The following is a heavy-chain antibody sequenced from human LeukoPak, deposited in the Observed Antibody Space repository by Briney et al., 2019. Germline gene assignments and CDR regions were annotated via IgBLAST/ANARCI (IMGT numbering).Heavy chain of an antibody. D-gene: IGHD3-16*01. V-gene: IGHV3-66*01. Sequence: PGGSLRLSCAASGFTVSSNYMSWVRQAPGKGLEWVSLIHSDGSTYYADSVKGRFTISRDSSKNMLYLQMNSLRAEDTAVYYCARAILRAHDYWGQGTLVTVSS. J-gene: IGHJ4*02. CDR2: IHSDGST. CDR3: ARAILRAHDY. CDR1: GFTVSSNY.